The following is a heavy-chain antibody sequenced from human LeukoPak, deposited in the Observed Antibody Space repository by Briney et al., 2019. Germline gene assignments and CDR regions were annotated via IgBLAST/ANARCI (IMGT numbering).Heavy chain of an antibody. CDR3: PRISLRGSYDY. V-gene: IGHV3-73*01. J-gene: IGHJ3*01. CDR1: GFTFSGSA. Sequence: PGGSLRLSCAASGFTFSGSAMHWVRQASGKGLEWVGRIRSKANSYATAYAASVKGRFTISRDDSKNTAYLQMNSPKTEDTAVYYCPRISLRGSYDYWGQGTMVTVSS. D-gene: IGHD1-26*01. CDR2: IRSKANSYAT.